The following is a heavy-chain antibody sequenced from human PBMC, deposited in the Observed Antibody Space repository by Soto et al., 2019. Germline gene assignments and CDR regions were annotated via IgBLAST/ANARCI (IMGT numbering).Heavy chain of an antibody. D-gene: IGHD3-9*01. J-gene: IGHJ6*02. CDR1: GYTFTSYG. V-gene: IGHV1-18*01. Sequence: QVQLVQSGAEVKKPGASVKVSCKASGYTFTSYGISWVRQAPGQGLEWMGWISAYNGNTNYAQKLQGRVTMTTDTSTRAAYMELRSRRSDDTAVYYCAREFDWLLRPDYYYGMDVWGQGTTVTVSS. CDR3: AREFDWLLRPDYYYGMDV. CDR2: ISAYNGNT.